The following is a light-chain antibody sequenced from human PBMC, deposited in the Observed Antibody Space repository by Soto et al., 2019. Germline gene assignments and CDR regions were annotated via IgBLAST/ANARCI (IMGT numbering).Light chain of an antibody. CDR2: DVS. V-gene: IGLV2-14*01. CDR1: SSDVGGYNY. CDR3: SSYPSSSSYV. J-gene: IGLJ1*01. Sequence: QSALTQPASVSGSPGQSITISCTGTSSDVGGYNYVSWYQQHPGKAPKLMIYDVSNRPSGVSNRFSGSKSGNTASLTISGLQAEDEADYYSSSYPSSSSYVFGTGTKVTVL.